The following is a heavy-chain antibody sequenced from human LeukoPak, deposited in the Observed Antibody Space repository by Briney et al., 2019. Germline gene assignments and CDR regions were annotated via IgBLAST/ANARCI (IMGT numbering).Heavy chain of an antibody. D-gene: IGHD6-13*01. CDR2: IKQDGSEK. J-gene: IGHJ3*02. CDR3: ARVGSSSLVGAFDI. CDR1: GFTFSSYW. Sequence: GGSLRLSCAASGFTFSSYWMSWVRQAPGKGLEWVANIKQDGSEKYYVDSVKGRFTISRDNAENSLYLQMNSLRAEDTAVYYCARVGSSSLVGAFDIWGQGTMVTVSS. V-gene: IGHV3-7*01.